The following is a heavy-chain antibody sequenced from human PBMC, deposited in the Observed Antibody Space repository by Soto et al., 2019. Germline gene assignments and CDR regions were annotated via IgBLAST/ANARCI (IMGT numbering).Heavy chain of an antibody. J-gene: IGHJ6*02. V-gene: IGHV3-23*01. CDR2: ISGSGGRT. CDR3: ARGSLRLPYPLDV. D-gene: IGHD4-17*01. CDR1: GFTFSSYA. Sequence: PGGSLRLSCAASGFTFSSYAMTWVRQAPGKGLEWVSSISGSGGRTFYVDSVKGRFTISRDSSQNTLYLQMNSLRVEDSAIYSCARGSLRLPYPLDVCGQGTTVTVSS.